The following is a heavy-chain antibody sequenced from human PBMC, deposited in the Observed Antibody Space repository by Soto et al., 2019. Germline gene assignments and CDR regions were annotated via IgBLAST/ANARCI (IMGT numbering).Heavy chain of an antibody. CDR3: VKDKSLGGEASTYYFDF. CDR1: GFTFSSYA. Sequence: GGSLRLSCAASGFTFSSYAMSWVRQAPGKGLEWVSIISASGVYTGYADSVKGRFTISRDNAKSSLHLEMNSLRPEDTALYYCVKDKSLGGEASTYYFDFWGQGTLVTVSS. J-gene: IGHJ4*02. CDR2: ISASGVYT. D-gene: IGHD2-21*01. V-gene: IGHV3-23*01.